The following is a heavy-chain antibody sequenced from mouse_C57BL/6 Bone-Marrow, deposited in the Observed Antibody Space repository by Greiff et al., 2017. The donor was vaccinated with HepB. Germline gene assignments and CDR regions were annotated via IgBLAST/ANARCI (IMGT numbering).Heavy chain of an antibody. V-gene: IGHV1-59*01. CDR2: IDPSDSYT. CDR1: GYTFTSYW. J-gene: IGHJ4*01. Sequence: QVQLQQPGAELVRPGPSVKLSCKASGYTFTSYWMHWVKQRPGQGLEWIGVIDPSDSYTNYNQKFKGKATLTVDTASSTAYMQLSSLTSEDSAVYYCARRHYGSSYYAMDYWGQGTSVTVSS. D-gene: IGHD1-1*01. CDR3: ARRHYGSSYYAMDY.